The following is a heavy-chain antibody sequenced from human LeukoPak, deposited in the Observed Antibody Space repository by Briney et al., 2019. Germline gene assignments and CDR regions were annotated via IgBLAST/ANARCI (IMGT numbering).Heavy chain of an antibody. CDR3: ARGYIVAKFDP. CDR2: IIPSDGFT. V-gene: IGHV1-46*01. CDR1: GYTFSSYY. J-gene: IGHJ5*02. Sequence: ASVKVSCKASGYTFSSYYVHWVRQAPGQGLEWMGMIIPSDGFTSYAQRFQGRVTMTTDTSTSTAYMELRSLRSDDTAVYYCARGYIVAKFDPWGQGTLVTVSS. D-gene: IGHD5-12*01.